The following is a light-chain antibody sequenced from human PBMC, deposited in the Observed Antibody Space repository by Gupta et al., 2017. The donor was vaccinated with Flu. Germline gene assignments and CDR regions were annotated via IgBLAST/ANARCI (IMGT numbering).Light chain of an antibody. CDR3: QHDRHWTL. J-gene: IGKJ2*01. Sequence: EIVLTQSPAPLSVSPVERVILSCRTSESVSGNLAWYQRKPGQPPRLLIYGAPNRDEGDTDRFTGSGDGKDFTLTSSSRQSEDSATYDRQHDRHWTLFGQGTMLEVK. V-gene: IGKV3-15*01. CDR1: ESVSGN. CDR2: GAP.